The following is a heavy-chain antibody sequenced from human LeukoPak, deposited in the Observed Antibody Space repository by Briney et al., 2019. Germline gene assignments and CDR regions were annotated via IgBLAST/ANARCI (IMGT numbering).Heavy chain of an antibody. Sequence: QAGGSLRLSCAASGFTFDDYAMHWVRQAPGKGLEWVSGISWNSGSIGYADSVKGRFTISRDNAKNSLYLQMNSLRAEDMALYYCAKGAVAAVYSEGFDPWGQGTLVTVSS. CDR3: AKGAVAAVYSEGFDP. V-gene: IGHV3-9*03. J-gene: IGHJ5*02. CDR1: GFTFDDYA. D-gene: IGHD6-19*01. CDR2: ISWNSGSI.